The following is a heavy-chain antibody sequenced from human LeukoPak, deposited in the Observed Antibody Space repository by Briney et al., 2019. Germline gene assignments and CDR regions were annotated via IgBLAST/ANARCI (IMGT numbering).Heavy chain of an antibody. J-gene: IGHJ4*02. V-gene: IGHV3-66*01. Sequence: GGSLRLSCAASGFTVSTNYMSWVRQAPGKGLEWVSVIFSGGNTYSADSVKGRFTISRDNAKNSLYLQMRSLRAEDTAVYYCAKIMTTVTTSDYWGQGTLVTVSS. D-gene: IGHD4-17*01. CDR3: AKIMTTVTTSDY. CDR1: GFTVSTNY. CDR2: IFSGGNT.